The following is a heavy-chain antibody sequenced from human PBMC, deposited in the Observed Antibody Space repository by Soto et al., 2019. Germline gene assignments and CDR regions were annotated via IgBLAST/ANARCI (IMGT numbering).Heavy chain of an antibody. CDR2: IYHSGST. CDR1: GGSISSGGYS. D-gene: IGHD2-15*01. CDR3: ATATVTPFHY. V-gene: IGHV4-30-2*01. J-gene: IGHJ4*02. Sequence: QLQLQESGSGLVKPSQTLSLTCAVSGGSISSGGYSWSWIRQPPGKGLEWIGYIYHSGSTYYNPSLKTRFATPVDRSNTQSPLLPTSVPAADTAVYYCATATVTPFHYCGQVTLVTVSS.